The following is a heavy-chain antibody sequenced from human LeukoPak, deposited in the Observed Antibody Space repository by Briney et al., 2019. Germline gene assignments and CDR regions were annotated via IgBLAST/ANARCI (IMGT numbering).Heavy chain of an antibody. J-gene: IGHJ4*02. CDR2: ISTDGSRT. V-gene: IGHV3-74*01. Sequence: GGSRRLSCAASGSRFSSYWMHWVRQVPGKGLVWVAHISTDGSRTDYAESVKGRFTISRDNANHILFLQMNSLRVDDTAVYYCARVLPYFGSGSYPAYWGQGTLVIVSS. CDR1: GSRFSSYW. CDR3: ARVLPYFGSGSYPAY. D-gene: IGHD3-10*01.